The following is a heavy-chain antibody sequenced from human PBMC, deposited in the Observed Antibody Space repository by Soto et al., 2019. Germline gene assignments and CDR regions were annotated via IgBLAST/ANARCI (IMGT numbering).Heavy chain of an antibody. CDR2: IKQDGSDK. Sequence: WGSLRLSCAASGFTFISFWMICFRRAPWKWLEWVANIKQDGSDKSYVGSVKGRFTISRDNAKNSLYLQMNSLRVEDTAVYYCARDVSGKLGHDSWGQGTLVTVSS. CDR1: GFTFISFW. CDR3: ARDVSGKLGHDS. D-gene: IGHD3-10*01. V-gene: IGHV3-7*01. J-gene: IGHJ4*02.